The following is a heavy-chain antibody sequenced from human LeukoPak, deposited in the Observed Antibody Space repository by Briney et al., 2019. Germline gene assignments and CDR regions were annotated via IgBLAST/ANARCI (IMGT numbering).Heavy chain of an antibody. CDR2: IGGST. CDR1: GFTFSIYA. CDR3: AKEPEATDPLA. J-gene: IGHJ5*02. Sequence: GGSLRLSCAASGFTFSIYAMSWVRQAPGKGLEWVSAIGGSTYYADSVKGRFTISRDNSKSTLYLQMNSLRAEDTAVYYCAKEPEATDPLAWGQGTLVTVSS. V-gene: IGHV3-23*01. D-gene: IGHD1-14*01.